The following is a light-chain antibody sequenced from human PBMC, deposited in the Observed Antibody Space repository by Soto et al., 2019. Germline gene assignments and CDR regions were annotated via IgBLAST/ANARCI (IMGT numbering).Light chain of an antibody. CDR3: SSRTSSSTPYV. J-gene: IGLJ1*01. Sequence: QSVLSQPASVSGSPGQSITISCTGTSSDVGGYNYVSWYQQHPGKAPKLMIYEVSNRPSGVSNRFSGSKSGNTASLTISGLQAEDEADYYCSSRTSSSTPYVFGAGTKFTVL. CDR2: EVS. CDR1: SSDVGGYNY. V-gene: IGLV2-14*01.